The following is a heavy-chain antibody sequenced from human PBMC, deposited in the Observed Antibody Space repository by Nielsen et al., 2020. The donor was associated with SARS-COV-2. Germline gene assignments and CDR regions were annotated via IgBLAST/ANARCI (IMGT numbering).Heavy chain of an antibody. V-gene: IGHV3-23*01. Sequence: GESLKISCAASGFSFSSYAMTWVRQAPGKRLEWVSSIGTTGDKTFYADSVKGRFTISRDNSKNTLYLQLNSLRAEDTAVFYCAKISGSQRHYFDFWGQGALVTVSS. CDR3: AKISGSQRHYFDF. CDR1: GFSFSSYA. J-gene: IGHJ4*02. D-gene: IGHD1-26*01. CDR2: IGTTGDKT.